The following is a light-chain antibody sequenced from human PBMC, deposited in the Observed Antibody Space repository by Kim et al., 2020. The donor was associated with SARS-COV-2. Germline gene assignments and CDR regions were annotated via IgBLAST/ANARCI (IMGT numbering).Light chain of an antibody. J-gene: IGKJ2*01. CDR3: HQYDDWPPGDT. CDR2: GAS. V-gene: IGKV3-15*01. CDR1: QSISNN. Sequence: SPGERATLSCRASQSISNNLAWYHHKPGQPPRLLIYGASTRASGITARFSGSGSGTDFTLTVSSLQSEDFAIYYCHQYDDWPPGDTFGQGTKLEI.